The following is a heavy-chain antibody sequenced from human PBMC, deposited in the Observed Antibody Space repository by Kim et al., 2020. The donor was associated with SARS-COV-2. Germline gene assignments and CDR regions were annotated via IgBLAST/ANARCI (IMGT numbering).Heavy chain of an antibody. V-gene: IGHV3-23*01. J-gene: IGHJ4*02. CDR2: ISGSST. D-gene: IGHD6-19*01. CDR1: GFTFSSYA. CDR3: VKRSTVAVFDY. Sequence: GGSLRLSCAASGFTFSSYAMSWVRQAPGKGLEWVSTISGSSTYYSDPVKGRFTISRDISKNTLYLLMKSLRADDTAVYYCVKRSTVAVFDYWCQGNPFT.